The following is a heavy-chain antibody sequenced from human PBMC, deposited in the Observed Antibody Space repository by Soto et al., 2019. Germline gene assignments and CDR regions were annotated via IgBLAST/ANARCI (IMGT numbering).Heavy chain of an antibody. V-gene: IGHV3-21*01. CDR1: GFTFSDHS. J-gene: IGHJ1*01. D-gene: IGHD3-10*01. CDR2: ISTTGRYI. Sequence: EVQLVESGGGLVKPGGSLRLSCAGSGFTFSDHSMNWVRQAPGKGLEWVASISTTGRYIYYADSMAGRFKIPRDNAKKKVYLQRTRQRGEVLSISYSPGRTQIAMERGADYWRMGTLLTVSS. CDR3: PGRTQIAMERGADY.